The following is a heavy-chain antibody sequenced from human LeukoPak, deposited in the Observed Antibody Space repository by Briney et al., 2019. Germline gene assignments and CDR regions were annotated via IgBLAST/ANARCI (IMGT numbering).Heavy chain of an antibody. CDR1: VGSIGRSSYY. CDR2: IYYNGNT. D-gene: IGHD2-21*01. V-gene: IGHV4-39*07. J-gene: IGHJ4*02. CDR3: ARDRLLSYRVRESNFDY. Sequence: SETLSLTCTVSVGSIGRSSYYWGWIRQPPGKGLEWIGNIYYNGNTDYNPSLKSRVTISVDTSKNQFSLKLSSVTAADTAVYYCARDRLLSYRVRESNFDYWGQGTLVTVSS.